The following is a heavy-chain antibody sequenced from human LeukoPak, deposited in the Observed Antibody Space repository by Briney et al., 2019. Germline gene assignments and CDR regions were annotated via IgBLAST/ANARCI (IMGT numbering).Heavy chain of an antibody. CDR2: IYHSGST. Sequence: SETLSLTCAVSGGSISSSNWWSWIRQPPGKGLEWIGEIYHSGSTNYNPSLKSRVTISVDTSKNQFSLKLSSVTAADTAVYYCAREVAVAGDRGYFDYWGQGTLVTVSS. CDR3: AREVAVAGDRGYFDY. D-gene: IGHD6-19*01. V-gene: IGHV4-4*02. CDR1: GGSISSSNW. J-gene: IGHJ4*02.